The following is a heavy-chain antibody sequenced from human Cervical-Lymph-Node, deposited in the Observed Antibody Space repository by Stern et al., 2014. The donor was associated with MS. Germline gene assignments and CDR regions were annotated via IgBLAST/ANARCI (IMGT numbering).Heavy chain of an antibody. CDR3: ARGKSKLDQ. D-gene: IGHD3/OR15-3a*01. CDR1: GGSFGESFYGSF. V-gene: IGHV4-34*01. J-gene: IGHJ4*02. CDR2: IAHNGRS. Sequence: QVQLQQWGAGLLKSSETLSLTCAVYGGSFGESFYGSFWTWIRQSPTQGLEWIGDIAHNGRSTYNPSLESRVTISVDTSKNQFSLKLISVTAADTGVYYCARGKSKLDQWGQGTQVTVSS.